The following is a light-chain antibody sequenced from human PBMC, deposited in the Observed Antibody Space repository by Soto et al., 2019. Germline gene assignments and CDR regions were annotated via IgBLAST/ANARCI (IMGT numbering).Light chain of an antibody. J-gene: IGLJ1*01. CDR1: SSDVGSYNL. CDR2: EGS. Sequence: QSGLTQPASVSGSPGQSITISCTGTSSDVGSYNLVSWYQQHPGKAPKLMIYEGSKRPSGVSNRFSGSKSGNTASLTISGLQAEDEADYYCCSYAGSSTVFGTGTKVTVL. V-gene: IGLV2-23*03. CDR3: CSYAGSSTV.